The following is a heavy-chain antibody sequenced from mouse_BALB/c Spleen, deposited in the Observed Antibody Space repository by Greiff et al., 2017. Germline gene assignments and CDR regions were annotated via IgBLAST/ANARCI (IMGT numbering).Heavy chain of an antibody. Sequence: VQLQHSGAELVRPGVSVKISCKGSGYTFTDYAMHWVKQSHAKSLEWIGVISTYYGDASYNQKFKGKATMTVDKSSSTAYMELARLTSEDSAIYYCARGYLGAMDYWGQGTSVTVSS. V-gene: IGHV1S137*01. J-gene: IGHJ4*01. CDR3: ARGYLGAMDY. CDR2: ISTYYGDA. CDR1: GYTFTDYA. D-gene: IGHD1-2*01.